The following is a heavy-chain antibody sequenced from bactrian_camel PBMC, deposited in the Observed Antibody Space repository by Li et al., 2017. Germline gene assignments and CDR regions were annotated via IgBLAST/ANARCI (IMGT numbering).Heavy chain of an antibody. CDR2: IDSDGNT. V-gene: IGHV3S67*01. Sequence: VQLVESGGGSVQAGGSLRLSCVASGYSRSAGYMAWFRQGPGMEREGVAAIDSDGNTSYAASVKGRFTISRNNAEKTVYLQMNSLKFEDTAQYYCALGPRASAIGAPRGQGTQVTVS. CDR3: ALGPRASAIGAP. J-gene: IGHJ4*01. CDR1: GYSRSAGY. D-gene: IGHD1*01.